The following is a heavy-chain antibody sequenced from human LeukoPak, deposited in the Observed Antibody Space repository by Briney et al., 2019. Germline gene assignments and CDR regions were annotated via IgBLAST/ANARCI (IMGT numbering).Heavy chain of an antibody. Sequence: SETLSITCTVSGGSISSYYWSWIRQPPGKGLEWIGYIYYSGSTNYNPSLKSRVTISVDTSKNQFSLKLSSVTAADTAVYYCARDNVVVVAATVYYYYGMDVWGQGTTVTVSS. CDR3: ARDNVVVVAATVYYYYGMDV. CDR2: IYYSGST. V-gene: IGHV4-59*01. D-gene: IGHD2-15*01. CDR1: GGSISSYY. J-gene: IGHJ6*02.